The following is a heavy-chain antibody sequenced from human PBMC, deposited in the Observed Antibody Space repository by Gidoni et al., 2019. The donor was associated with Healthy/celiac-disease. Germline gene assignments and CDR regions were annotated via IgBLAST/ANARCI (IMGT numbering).Heavy chain of an antibody. CDR2: ISYDGSNK. J-gene: IGHJ3*02. CDR3: ARAGTNLGAFDI. D-gene: IGHD2-8*01. V-gene: IGHV3-30*03. Sequence: QVQLVESGGGVVQPGRSLSLSCAASGFTFSSYGMHWVRQAPGKGLEWVAVISYDGSNKYYADSVKGRFTISRDNSKNTLYLQMNSLRAEDTAVYYCARAGTNLGAFDIWGQGTMVTVSS. CDR1: GFTFSSYG.